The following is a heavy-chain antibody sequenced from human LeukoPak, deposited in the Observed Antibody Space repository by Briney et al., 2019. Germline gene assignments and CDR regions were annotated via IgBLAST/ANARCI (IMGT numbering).Heavy chain of an antibody. J-gene: IGHJ4*02. CDR1: GGSISSSSYY. Sequence: PSETLSLTCTVSGGSISSSSYYWGWIRQPPGKGLEWIGSIYYSGSTYYNPSLKSRVTIFVDTSKNQFSLKLSSVTAADTAVYYCARHGNSYSGSYSEDYFDYWGQGTLVTVSS. CDR2: IYYSGST. V-gene: IGHV4-39*01. D-gene: IGHD1-26*01. CDR3: ARHGNSYSGSYSEDYFDY.